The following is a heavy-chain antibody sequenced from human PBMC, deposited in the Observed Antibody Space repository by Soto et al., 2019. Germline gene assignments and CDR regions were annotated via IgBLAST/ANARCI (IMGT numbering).Heavy chain of an antibody. CDR2: ISAYNGNT. CDR1: GYTFTSYG. V-gene: IGHV1-18*01. Sequence: ASVKVSCKASGYTFTSYGISWVRQAPGQGLEWMGWISAYNGNTNYAQKLQGRVTMTTDTSTSTAYMELRSLRSDDTAVYYCARDRGVDIVLVPAASFYYYYGMDVWG. CDR3: ARDRGVDIVLVPAASFYYYYGMDV. D-gene: IGHD2-2*03. J-gene: IGHJ6*02.